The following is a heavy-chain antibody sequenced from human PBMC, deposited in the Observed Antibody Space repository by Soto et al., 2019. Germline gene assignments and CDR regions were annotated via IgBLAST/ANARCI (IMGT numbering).Heavy chain of an antibody. CDR3: AKDLGNDYGDYVSPDFDY. D-gene: IGHD4-17*01. V-gene: IGHV3-23*01. CDR1: GFTFSSYA. Sequence: GGSLRLSCAASGFTFSSYAMSWVRQAPGKGLEWVSAISGSGGSTYYADSVKGRFTISRDNSKNTLYLQMNSLRAEDTAVYYCAKDLGNDYGDYVSPDFDYWGQGTLVTVSS. CDR2: ISGSGGST. J-gene: IGHJ4*02.